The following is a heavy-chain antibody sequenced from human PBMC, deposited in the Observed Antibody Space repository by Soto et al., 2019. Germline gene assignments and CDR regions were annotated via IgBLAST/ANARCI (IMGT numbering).Heavy chain of an antibody. V-gene: IGHV5-51*01. CDR1: GYTFTNYW. Sequence: GESLKISCRGSGYTFTNYWIGWVRQMPGKGLEWMGIIYPDDSDVRYSPSFQGQVTISADKSISTAYLQWTTLKASDTAIYFCAKHSHSGSYYWALDIWGQGTVVTVSS. CDR2: IYPDDSDV. CDR3: AKHSHSGSYYWALDI. J-gene: IGHJ3*02. D-gene: IGHD1-26*01.